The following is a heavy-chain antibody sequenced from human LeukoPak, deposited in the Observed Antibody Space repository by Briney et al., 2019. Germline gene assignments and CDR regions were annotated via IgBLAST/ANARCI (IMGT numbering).Heavy chain of an antibody. V-gene: IGHV4-59*01. CDR2: IYYSGST. CDR3: ERGAPLTVGASRAFDI. J-gene: IGHJ3*02. D-gene: IGHD1-26*01. CDR1: GGSISSYY. Sequence: PSETLSLTCTVSGGSISSYYWSWIRQPPGKGLEWIGYIYYSGSTNYNPSLKSRATISVDTSKNQFSLKLSSVTAADTAVYYCERGAPLTVGASRAFDIWGQGTMVTVSS.